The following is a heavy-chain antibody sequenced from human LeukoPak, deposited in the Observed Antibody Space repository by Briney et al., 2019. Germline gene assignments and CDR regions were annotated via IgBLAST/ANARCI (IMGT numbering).Heavy chain of an antibody. J-gene: IGHJ4*02. D-gene: IGHD5-24*01. CDR2: ISYDGSNK. V-gene: IGHV3-30*18. CDR3: AKGGVGRWLQSPVDY. Sequence: TGGSLRLSCAASGFTFSGYGMNWVRQAPGKGLEWVAVISYDGSNKYYADSVKGRFTISRDNSKNTLYLQMNSLRAEDTAVYYCAKGGVGRWLQSPVDYWGQGTLVTVSS. CDR1: GFTFSGYG.